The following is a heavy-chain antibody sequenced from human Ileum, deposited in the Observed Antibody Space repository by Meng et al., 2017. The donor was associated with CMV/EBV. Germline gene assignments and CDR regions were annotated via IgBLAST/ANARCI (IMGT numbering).Heavy chain of an antibody. V-gene: IGHV4-38-2*02. J-gene: IGHJ6*02. D-gene: IGHD2-2*01. CDR2: MYYSGNT. CDR3: ARVGYCDFTGCLGEYYYYGMDV. CDR1: GFSISSGYY. Sequence: SETLSLTCSVSGFSISSGYYWGWIRQPPGKGLEWIASMYYSGNTYYNPSLKSRVTVSVDTSKMQFSLRLTSVTAADTAVYYCARVGYCDFTGCLGEYYYYGMDVWGRGATVTVSS.